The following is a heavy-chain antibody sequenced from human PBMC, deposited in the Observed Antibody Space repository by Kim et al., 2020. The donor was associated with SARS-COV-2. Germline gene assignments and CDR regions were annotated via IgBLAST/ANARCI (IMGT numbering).Heavy chain of an antibody. D-gene: IGHD5-12*01. Sequence: GTANDAQKFQGRVTITAGESTGTAYMELSSLRSEDTAVYYCASGRGFFDYWGQGTLVTVSS. CDR3: ASGRGFFDY. V-gene: IGHV1-69*01. J-gene: IGHJ4*02. CDR2: GTA.